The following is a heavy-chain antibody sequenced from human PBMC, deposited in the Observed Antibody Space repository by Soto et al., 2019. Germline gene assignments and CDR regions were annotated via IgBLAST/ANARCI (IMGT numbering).Heavy chain of an antibody. Sequence: QITLKESGPPLVKPTQTLTLTCTFSGFSLSTSGVGVGWIRQPPGKALEWLALIYWDDDKRYSPSLKSRLTITKDTSKNQVVLTMTNMDPVDTATYYCVHDPGRWNDESFDYWGQGTLVTVSS. V-gene: IGHV2-5*02. CDR3: VHDPGRWNDESFDY. CDR1: GFSLSTSGVG. J-gene: IGHJ4*02. D-gene: IGHD1-1*01. CDR2: IYWDDDK.